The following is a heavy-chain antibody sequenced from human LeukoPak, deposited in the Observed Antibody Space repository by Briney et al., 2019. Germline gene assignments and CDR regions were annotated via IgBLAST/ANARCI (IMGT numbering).Heavy chain of an antibody. Sequence: PGGSQRLSCAASGFTFSSYWMRWVRQAPGKGLEWVANIKQDVSEKCYLDSVQGRFTISRDNAKNSVYLQMNSLRAEDTAVYYCASHYGDYCFFDYWGQGTLVTDSS. J-gene: IGHJ4*02. D-gene: IGHD4-17*01. V-gene: IGHV3-7*02. CDR1: GFTFSSYW. CDR3: ASHYGDYCFFDY. CDR2: IKQDVSEK.